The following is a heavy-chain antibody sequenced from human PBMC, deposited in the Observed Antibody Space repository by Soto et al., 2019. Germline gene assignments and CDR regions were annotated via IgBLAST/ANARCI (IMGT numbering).Heavy chain of an antibody. D-gene: IGHD1-26*01. V-gene: IGHV3-74*01. CDR1: GFTFSTYW. Sequence: EVQLVESGGGLGQPGGSLRLSCAASGFTFSTYWMHWVRQAPGKGLVWVSRINSDGSRTNYADSVKGRFTTFRDNAKNTVYLQLNSLTAEDTAVYYCATVVTGSYDWFDPWGQGTLVTVSS. CDR3: ATVVTGSYDWFDP. CDR2: INSDGSRT. J-gene: IGHJ5*02.